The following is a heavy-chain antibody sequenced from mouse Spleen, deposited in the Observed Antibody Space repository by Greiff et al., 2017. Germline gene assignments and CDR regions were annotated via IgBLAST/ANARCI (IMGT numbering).Heavy chain of an antibody. D-gene: IGHD1-1*01. CDR1: GYAFSSSW. J-gene: IGHJ1*01. CDR2: IYPGDGDT. CDR3: ARLYGSSYGWYFDV. V-gene: IGHV1-82*01. Sequence: VMLVESGPELVKPGASVKISCKASGYAFSSSWMNWVKQRPGKGLEWIGRIYPGDGDTNYNGKFKGKATLTADKSSSTAYMQLSSLTSEDSAVYFCARLYGSSYGWYFDVWGAGTTVTVSS.